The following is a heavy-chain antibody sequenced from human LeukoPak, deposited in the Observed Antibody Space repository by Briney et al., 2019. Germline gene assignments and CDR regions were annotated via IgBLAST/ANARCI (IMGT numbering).Heavy chain of an antibody. CDR3: AQGTHYFDSSGYLTSFDP. V-gene: IGHV3-9*01. J-gene: IGHJ5*02. D-gene: IGHD3-22*01. CDR1: GFIFDDYA. Sequence: GRSLRLSCAASGFIFDDYAMHGVRQAPGKGLEWVSGISGNSGYIGYADSVKGRFTISRDNAKNSLYLQMNSLRAEDSALYYCAQGTHYFDSSGYLTSFDPWGQGTLVTVSS. CDR2: ISGNSGYI.